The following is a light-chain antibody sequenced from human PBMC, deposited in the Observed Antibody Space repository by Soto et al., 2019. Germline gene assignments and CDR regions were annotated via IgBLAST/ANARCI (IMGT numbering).Light chain of an antibody. CDR1: SSDVGSYDL. CDR2: EVS. CDR3: CVKTVSGFFRV. V-gene: IGLV2-23*02. J-gene: IGLJ3*02. Sequence: QSVLTQPASVSGSPGQSITISCTGTSSDVGSYDLVSWYQHHPDKAPKLMIYEVSKRPSGASNRFSGSQAGHTASLTLSGVQGEDEDGYYFCVKTVSGFFRVFGGVTKLTVL.